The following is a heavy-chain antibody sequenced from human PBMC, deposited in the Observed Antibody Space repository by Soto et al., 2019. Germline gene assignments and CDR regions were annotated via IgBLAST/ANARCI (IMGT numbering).Heavy chain of an antibody. V-gene: IGHV3-13*01. CDR1: GFTFSSYD. CDR2: IGTAGDT. D-gene: IGHD6-13*01. J-gene: IGHJ4*02. CDR3: ARSTYSSSWDFDY. Sequence: GSLNLSCAATGFTFSSYDMHWVRQATGKGLEWVSAIGTAGDTYYPGSVKGRFTISRENAKNSLYLQVNSLRAGDTAVYYCARSTYSSSWDFDYWGQGALVTVSS.